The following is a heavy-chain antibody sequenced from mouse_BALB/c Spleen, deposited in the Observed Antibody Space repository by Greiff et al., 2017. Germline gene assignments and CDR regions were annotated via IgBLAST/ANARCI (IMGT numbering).Heavy chain of an antibody. CDR1: GFTFSSFG. CDR2: ISSGSSTI. Sequence: DVKLVESGGGLVQPGGSRKLSCAASGFTFSSFGMHWVRQAPEKGLEWVAYISSGSSTIYYADTVKGRFTISRDNPKNTLFLQMTSLRSEDTAMYYCARRDGPKPLYAMDYWGQGTSVTVPS. V-gene: IGHV5-17*02. D-gene: IGHD2-3*01. J-gene: IGHJ4*01. CDR3: ARRDGPKPLYAMDY.